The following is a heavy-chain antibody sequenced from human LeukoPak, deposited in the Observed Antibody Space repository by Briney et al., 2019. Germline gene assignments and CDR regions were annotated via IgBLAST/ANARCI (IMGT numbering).Heavy chain of an antibody. D-gene: IGHD3-22*01. V-gene: IGHV3-21*01. Sequence: GGSLRLSCAASGFTFSSYSMNWVRQAPGKGLEWVSYISSSSSYIYYADSVKVRFTISGDNAKNSLYLQMNSLRAEDTAVYYCAREDSSGHMSLWGQGTLVIVSS. CDR1: GFTFSSYS. J-gene: IGHJ4*02. CDR3: AREDSSGHMSL. CDR2: ISSSSSYI.